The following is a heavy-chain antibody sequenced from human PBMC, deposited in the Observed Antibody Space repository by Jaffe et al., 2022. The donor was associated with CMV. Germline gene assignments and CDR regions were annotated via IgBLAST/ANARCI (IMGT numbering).Heavy chain of an antibody. V-gene: IGHV3-49*04. CDR3: TRPFDY. CDR1: GFTFGDYA. J-gene: IGHJ4*02. Sequence: EVQLVESGGGLVQPGRSLRLSCTASGFTFGDYAMSWVRQAPGKGLEWVGFIRSKAYGGTTEYAASVKGRFTISRDDSKSIAYLQMNSLKTEDTAVYYCTRPFDYWGQGTLVTVSS. CDR2: IRSKAYGGTT.